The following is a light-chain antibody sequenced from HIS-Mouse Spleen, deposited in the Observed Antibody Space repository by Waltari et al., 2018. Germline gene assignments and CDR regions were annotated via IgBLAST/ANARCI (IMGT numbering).Light chain of an antibody. J-gene: IGLJ2*01. CDR1: SSNIGSNT. V-gene: IGLV1-44*01. Sequence: QSVLPQPPSASGTPGQRVTIPSSGSSSNIGSNTVTWYQQLPGTAPKLLIYSNNQRPSGVPDRFSGSKSGTSASLAISGLQSEDEADYYCAAWDDSLNGVVFGGGTKLTVL. CDR2: SNN. CDR3: AAWDDSLNGVV.